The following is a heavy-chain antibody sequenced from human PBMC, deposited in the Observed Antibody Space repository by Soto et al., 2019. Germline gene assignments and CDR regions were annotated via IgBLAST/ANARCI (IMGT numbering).Heavy chain of an antibody. Sequence: SVTLSVTCTVAGGTIRSGGYYWSRISKHPGKGLEWIGYIYYSGSTYYNPSLKSRVTISVDTSKNQFSLKLSSVTAADTAVYYCARHDNMTLGSQYLDSWGPGTLVTVSS. CDR3: ARHDNMTLGSQYLDS. V-gene: IGHV4-31*03. CDR1: GGTIRSGGYY. CDR2: IYYSGST. J-gene: IGHJ4*02. D-gene: IGHD1-1*01.